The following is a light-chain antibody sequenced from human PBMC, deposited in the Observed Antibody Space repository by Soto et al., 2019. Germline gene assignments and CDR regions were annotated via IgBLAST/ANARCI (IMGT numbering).Light chain of an antibody. CDR1: QSVSSS. Sequence: EIVMTQSPATLTVSPVERATLSCRASQSVSSSLAWYQQKPGQAPRLLIYGASTRATGIPARFSGSGSGTEFTLTISSLQSEDFAVYYCQQYNNWWTFGQGTKVDIK. J-gene: IGKJ1*01. V-gene: IGKV3-15*01. CDR2: GAS. CDR3: QQYNNWWT.